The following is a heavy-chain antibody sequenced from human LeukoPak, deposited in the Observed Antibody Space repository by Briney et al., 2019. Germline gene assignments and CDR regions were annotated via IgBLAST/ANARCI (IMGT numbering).Heavy chain of an antibody. Sequence: GGSLRLSWAASGFTFSSYGMHWVRQAPGKGLEWVAVISYDGSNKYYADSVKGRFTISRDNSKNTLYVQMNSLRAEDTAVYYCAKDLFPSGSYTSDYWRQGTLVTVSS. J-gene: IGHJ4*02. CDR2: ISYDGSNK. CDR1: GFTFSSYG. D-gene: IGHD1-26*01. CDR3: AKDLFPSGSYTSDY. V-gene: IGHV3-30*18.